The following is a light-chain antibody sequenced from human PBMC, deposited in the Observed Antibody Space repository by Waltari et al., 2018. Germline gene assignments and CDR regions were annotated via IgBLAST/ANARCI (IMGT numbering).Light chain of an antibody. V-gene: IGLV2-11*01. Sequence: QSDLTQPRSVSGSPGQAVTISCTGTYVGSYDSVSWYQHHPDKAPKLIISDVFNPPSGVPDRFSGSRSGATASLTISGLRPEDEATYYCSSYAGPAFGGGTKLAV. CDR1: YVGSYDS. J-gene: IGLJ2*01. CDR2: DVF. CDR3: SSYAGPA.